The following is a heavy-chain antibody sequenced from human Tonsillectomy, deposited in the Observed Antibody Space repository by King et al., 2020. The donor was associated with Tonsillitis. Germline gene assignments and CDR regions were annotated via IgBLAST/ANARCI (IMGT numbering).Heavy chain of an antibody. CDR1: GFTFSNYN. V-gene: IGHV3-33*05. CDR2: ISYDASDK. Sequence: QLVQSGGGVVQPGRSLRLSCAASGFTFSNYNMHWVRQAPGKGLEWVALISYDASDKYYADSVKGRFTISRDNSKNTLYLQMNSLRAEDTGVYYCARWASPIDYWGQGTLVTVSS. CDR3: ARWASPIDY. J-gene: IGHJ4*02.